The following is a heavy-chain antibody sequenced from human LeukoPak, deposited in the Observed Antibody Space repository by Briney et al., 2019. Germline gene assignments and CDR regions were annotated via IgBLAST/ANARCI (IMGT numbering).Heavy chain of an antibody. J-gene: IGHJ6*03. CDR3: AKIRPSGWWEYCYYYMDV. D-gene: IGHD6-19*01. Sequence: GGSLRLSCAASGFTFSSYAMSWVRQAPGKGLEWVSAISGSGGSTYYADSVKGRFTISRDNSKNTLYLQMNSLRAEDTAVYYCAKIRPSGWWEYCYYYMDVWGKGTTVTVSS. CDR1: GFTFSSYA. CDR2: ISGSGGST. V-gene: IGHV3-23*01.